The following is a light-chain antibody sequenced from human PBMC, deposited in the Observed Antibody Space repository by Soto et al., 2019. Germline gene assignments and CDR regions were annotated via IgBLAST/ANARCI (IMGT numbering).Light chain of an antibody. CDR2: EVN. V-gene: IGLV2-23*02. Sequence: QSVLTQPASVSGSPGQSITFSCTGSSDDIGNFNLVSWYQQYPGKAPKLILYEVNKRPLGVSDRFSGSKSGNTASLTSSGLQAEDEADYHCCSYAGSRGVFGGGTKVTVL. J-gene: IGLJ3*02. CDR1: SDDIGNFNL. CDR3: CSYAGSRGV.